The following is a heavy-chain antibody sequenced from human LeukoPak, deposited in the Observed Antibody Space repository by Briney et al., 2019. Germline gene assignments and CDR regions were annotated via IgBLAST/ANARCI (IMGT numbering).Heavy chain of an antibody. CDR3: ARDLSPGRATLGDDY. CDR1: GYTFTGYY. J-gene: IGHJ4*02. V-gene: IGHV1-2*02. Sequence: GASVKVSCKASGYTFTGYYMHWVRQAPGQGLEWMGWINPNSGGTNYAQKFQGRDTMTRDTSISTAYMELSRLRSDDTAVYYCARDLSPGRATLGDDYWGQGTLVTVSS. CDR2: INPNSGGT. D-gene: IGHD2/OR15-2a*01.